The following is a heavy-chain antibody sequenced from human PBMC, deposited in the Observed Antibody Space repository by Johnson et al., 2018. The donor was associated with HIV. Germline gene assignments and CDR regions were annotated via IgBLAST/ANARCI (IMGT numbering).Heavy chain of an antibody. D-gene: IGHD3-22*01. J-gene: IGHJ3*02. V-gene: IGHV3-15*01. CDR2: IKSKTDGGTT. CDR1: GFTFSSYA. CDR3: TTGSSGSNAFDI. Sequence: LRLSCAASGFTFSSYAMSWVRQAPGKGLEWVGRIKSKTDGGTTDYAAPVKGRFTISRDDSKNTLYLQMNSLKTEDTAVYYCTTGSSGSNAFDIWGQGTMVTVSS.